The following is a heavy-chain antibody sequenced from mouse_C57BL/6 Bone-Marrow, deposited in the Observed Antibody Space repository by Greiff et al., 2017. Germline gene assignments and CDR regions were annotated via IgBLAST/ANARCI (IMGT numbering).Heavy chain of an antibody. D-gene: IGHD1-1*01. CDR1: GYTFTSYG. V-gene: IGHV1-81*01. Sequence: QVQLQQSGAELARPGASVKLSCKASGYTFTSYGISWVKQRTGQGLEWIGEIYPRSGNTYYNEKFKGKATLTADKSSSTAYMELRSLTSEDSAVYFCASPLYCCSPAWFAYWGQGTLVTVSA. CDR3: ASPLYCCSPAWFAY. J-gene: IGHJ3*01. CDR2: IYPRSGNT.